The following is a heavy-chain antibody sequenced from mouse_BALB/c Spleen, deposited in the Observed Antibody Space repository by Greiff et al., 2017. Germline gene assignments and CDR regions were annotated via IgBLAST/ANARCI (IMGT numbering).Heavy chain of an antibody. J-gene: IGHJ3*01. CDR1: GFSLTSCG. V-gene: IGHV2-9*02. Sequence: VKLMESGPGLVAPSQSLSITCTVSGFSLTSCGVHWVRQPPGKGLEWLGVIWAGGSTNYNSALMSRLSISKDNSKSQVFLKMNSLQTDDTAMYYCARPYGNYEGAWFAYWGRGTLVTVSA. CDR2: IWAGGST. D-gene: IGHD2-1*01. CDR3: ARPYGNYEGAWFAY.